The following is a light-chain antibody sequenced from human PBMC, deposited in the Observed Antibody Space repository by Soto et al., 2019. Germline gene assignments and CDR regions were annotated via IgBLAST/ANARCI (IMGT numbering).Light chain of an antibody. J-gene: IGKJ5*01. CDR1: QTVNSPY. V-gene: IGKV3D-15*01. Sequence: RQSAVAVVWTPGGPGIPSCTTIQTVNSPYLAWYQQKPGQAPRLLIYDASSRATGIPARFSGSGSGTDFTLTISSLQSEDFAVYYCQQYNNWPPLTFGQGTRLEIK. CDR3: QQYNNWPPLT. CDR2: DAS.